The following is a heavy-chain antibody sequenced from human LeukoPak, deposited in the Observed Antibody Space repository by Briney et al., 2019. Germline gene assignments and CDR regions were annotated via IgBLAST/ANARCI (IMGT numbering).Heavy chain of an antibody. CDR1: GYSFTSYW. CDR3: ARRADRGYYYYYYGMDV. D-gene: IGHD3-10*01. J-gene: IGHJ6*02. CDR2: IYPGDSDT. V-gene: IGHV5-51*01. Sequence: PGESLKISCKGSGYSFTSYWIGWVRQMPGKGLEWMGIIYPGDSDTRYSPSFQGQVTISADKSISTAHLQWSSLKASDTAMYYCARRADRGYYYYYYGMDVWGQGTTVTVSS.